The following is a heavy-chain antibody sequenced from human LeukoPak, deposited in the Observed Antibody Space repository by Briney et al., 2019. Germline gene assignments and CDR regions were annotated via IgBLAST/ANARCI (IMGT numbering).Heavy chain of an antibody. J-gene: IGHJ4*02. CDR2: IKQDGSEK. D-gene: IGHD7-27*01. Sequence: GGSLRLSCVASGFTFSTFAMSWVRQAPGKGLEWVANIKQDGSEKYYVDSVKGRFTISRDNAKNSLYLQMNSLRAEDTAVYYCARGLGRFDYWGQGTLVTVSS. V-gene: IGHV3-7*01. CDR1: GFTFSTFA. CDR3: ARGLGRFDY.